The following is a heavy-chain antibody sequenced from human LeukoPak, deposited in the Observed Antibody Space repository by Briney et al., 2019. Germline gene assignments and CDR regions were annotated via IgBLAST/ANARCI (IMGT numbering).Heavy chain of an antibody. CDR2: INHNGNVN. J-gene: IGHJ4*02. D-gene: IGHD2-2*01. V-gene: IGHV3-7*01. CDR3: ARDEERDIVVVPAAADY. CDR1: GFTFSSYW. Sequence: GGSLRLSCAASGFTFSSYWMNWARQAPGKGLEWVASINHNGNVNYYVDSVKGRFTISRDNAKNSLYLQMNSLRAEDTAVYYCARDEERDIVVVPAAADYWGQGTLVTVSS.